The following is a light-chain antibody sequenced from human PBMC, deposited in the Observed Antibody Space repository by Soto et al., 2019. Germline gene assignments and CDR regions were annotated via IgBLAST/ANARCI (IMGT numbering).Light chain of an antibody. V-gene: IGLV2-14*01. CDR3: SSYTSSSPYV. CDR2: EVS. J-gene: IGLJ1*01. CDR1: SSDVGGYNY. Sequence: QSALTQPASVSGSPGQSITISCTGTSSDVGGYNYVSWYQQHPGKAPKLMIYEVSNRPSGVSNRFSGSKSGNTASLTISGLQAEYEAVYYCSSYTSSSPYVFGTGTKVTVL.